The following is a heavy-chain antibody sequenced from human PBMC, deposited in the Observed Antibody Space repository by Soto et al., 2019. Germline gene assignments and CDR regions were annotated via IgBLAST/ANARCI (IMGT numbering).Heavy chain of an antibody. Sequence: GGSLRLSCADSGFTFSGYAMSWVRQAPGKGLEWVSAISGSGGSTYYADSVKGRFTISRDNSKNTLYLQMNSLRAEDTAVYYCAKVSGDYFDVWGQGTLVTVSS. J-gene: IGHJ4*02. V-gene: IGHV3-23*01. CDR1: GFTFSGYA. CDR3: AKVSGDYFDV. D-gene: IGHD4-17*01. CDR2: ISGSGGST.